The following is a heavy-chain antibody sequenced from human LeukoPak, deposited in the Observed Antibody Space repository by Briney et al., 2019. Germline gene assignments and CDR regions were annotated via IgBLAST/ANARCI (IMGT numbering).Heavy chain of an antibody. Sequence: GGSLRLSCAASGFTFSSYWMSWVRQAPGKGLEWVANIKQDGSEKYYVDSVKGRFTISRDNAKNSLYLQMNSLRAEDTAVYYCARDPIRGKDYYYMDVWGKGTTVTVS. CDR1: GFTFSSYW. CDR2: IKQDGSEK. CDR3: ARDPIRGKDYYYMDV. J-gene: IGHJ6*03. V-gene: IGHV3-7*01. D-gene: IGHD3-10*01.